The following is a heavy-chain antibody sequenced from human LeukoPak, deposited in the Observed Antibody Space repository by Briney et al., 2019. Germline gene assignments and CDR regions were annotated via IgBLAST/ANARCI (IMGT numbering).Heavy chain of an antibody. V-gene: IGHV3-7*04. CDR3: ARDMIILQS. CDR2: IKQDGSEK. D-gene: IGHD3-16*01. CDR1: GFTFSSYS. J-gene: IGHJ5*02. Sequence: GGSLRLTCAGSGFTFSSYSMNWVRQAPGKGLEWVANIKQDGSEKYYVDSVKGRFTISRDNAKKSLYLQMNSLRAEDTAVCFCARDMIILQSWGQGTLVTVSS.